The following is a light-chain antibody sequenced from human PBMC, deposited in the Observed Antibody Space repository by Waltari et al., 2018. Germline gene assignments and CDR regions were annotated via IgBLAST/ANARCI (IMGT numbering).Light chain of an antibody. CDR1: QSISSY. V-gene: IGKV1-39*01. CDR2: AAS. J-gene: IGKJ1*01. CDR3: QQSYSTSWT. Sequence: DIQMTQSPSSLSASVGDRVTITCRASQSISSYLNWYQQKPGKDPKLLIYAASSLQSGVPSRFSGSVSGTDFTLTISSLQPEDFATYYCQQSYSTSWTFGQGTKVEIK.